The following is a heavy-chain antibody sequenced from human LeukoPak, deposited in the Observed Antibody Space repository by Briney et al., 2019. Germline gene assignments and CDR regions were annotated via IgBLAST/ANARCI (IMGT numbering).Heavy chain of an antibody. J-gene: IGHJ4*02. CDR2: IWYDGSNK. CDR1: GFTFSGFG. CDR3: ARGRGADYGGNSGCFDY. Sequence: PGKSLRLSCAASGFTFSGFGMHWVRQAPGKGLEWVAVIWYDGSNKYYADSVKGRFTISRDNPKNTLYVQMNSLRAEDTAVYYCARGRGADYGGNSGCFDYWGQGTLVTVSS. D-gene: IGHD4-23*01. V-gene: IGHV3-33*01.